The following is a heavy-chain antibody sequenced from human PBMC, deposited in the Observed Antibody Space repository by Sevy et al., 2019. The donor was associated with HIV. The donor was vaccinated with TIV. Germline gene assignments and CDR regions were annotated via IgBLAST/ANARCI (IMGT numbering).Heavy chain of an antibody. D-gene: IGHD2-2*02. CDR3: ARKLGGGRFGRHTEGSFDY. CDR2: IYYTGPT. CDR1: GGSISSGGYY. V-gene: IGHV4-31*03. Sequence: SETLSLTCSVSGGSISSGGYYWSWIRPHPGKGLEWLGAIYYTGPTYYNPSLKSRLTISIDTSKDQFSLKLSSVTAADTAVYYCARKLGGGRFGRHTEGSFDYWGQGTLVTVSS. J-gene: IGHJ4*02.